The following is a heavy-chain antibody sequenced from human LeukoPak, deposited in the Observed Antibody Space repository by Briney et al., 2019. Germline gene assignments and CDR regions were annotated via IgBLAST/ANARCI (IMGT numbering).Heavy chain of an antibody. Sequence: PGGSLRLSCAASGFTLSDYYMSWIRQAPGKGLEWVSYLSSSSSNTNYADSVKGRFTISRDNAKNSLYVQMNSLRAEDTAVYYCAKDGGYGSGSYYPDYWGQGTLVTVSS. J-gene: IGHJ4*02. V-gene: IGHV3-11*05. D-gene: IGHD3-10*01. CDR1: GFTLSDYY. CDR3: AKDGGYGSGSYYPDY. CDR2: LSSSSSNT.